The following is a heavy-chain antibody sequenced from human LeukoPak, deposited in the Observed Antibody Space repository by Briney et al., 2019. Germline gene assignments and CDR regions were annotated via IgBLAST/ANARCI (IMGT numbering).Heavy chain of an antibody. CDR1: GYTFTSYG. J-gene: IGHJ4*02. V-gene: IGHV1-18*01. Sequence: GASVKVSFKASGYTFTSYGISWVRQAPGQGLEWMGWISAYNGNTNYAQKLQGRVTITTDTSTSTAYMELRSLRSDDTAVYYCARGIQLWLPYAYFDYWGQGTLVTVSS. CDR3: ARGIQLWLPYAYFDY. D-gene: IGHD5-18*01. CDR2: ISAYNGNT.